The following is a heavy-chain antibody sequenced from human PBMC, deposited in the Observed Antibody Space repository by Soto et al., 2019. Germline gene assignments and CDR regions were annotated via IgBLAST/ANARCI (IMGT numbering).Heavy chain of an antibody. J-gene: IGHJ4*02. CDR3: ARYRREAVAGYTLDN. CDR2: VYNSGST. V-gene: IGHV4-59*01. CDR1: GGSIRSNY. Sequence: LCGGSIRSNYWTWIRQPPGKGLEWIGYVYNSGSTNYNPSLKSRVTISEDTSKSQYSLKVNSMTAADTAVYYCARYRREAVAGYTLDNWGQGILVTVSS. D-gene: IGHD6-13*01.